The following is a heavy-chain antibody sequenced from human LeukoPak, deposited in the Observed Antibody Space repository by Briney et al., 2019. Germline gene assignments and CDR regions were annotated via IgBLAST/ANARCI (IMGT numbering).Heavy chain of an antibody. V-gene: IGHV3-49*04. D-gene: IGHD3-22*01. CDR2: IRSKAYGGTT. CDR3: TRGGAYYYDCSPSSFDY. CDR1: GFTFGDYA. J-gene: IGHJ4*02. Sequence: GGSLRLSCTASGFTFGDYAMSWVRQAPGKGLEWVGFIRSKAYGGTTEYAASVKGRFTISRDDSKSIAYLQMNSLKTEDTAVYYCTRGGAYYYDCSPSSFDYWGQGTLVTVSS.